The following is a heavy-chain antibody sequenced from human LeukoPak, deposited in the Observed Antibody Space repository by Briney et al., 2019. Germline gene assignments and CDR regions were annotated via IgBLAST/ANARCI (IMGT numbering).Heavy chain of an antibody. CDR1: GFTFSNYG. CDR3: ANLNVP. CDR2: ITAGGSHT. D-gene: IGHD1-1*01. Sequence: GRSLRLSCAASGFTFSNYGMHWVRQAPGKGLEWVSTITAGGSHTYYPDSVKGRFTISRDNSKNTLYLQMNSLRVEDTAVYYCANLNVPWGQGTLVTVSS. V-gene: IGHV3-23*01. J-gene: IGHJ5*02.